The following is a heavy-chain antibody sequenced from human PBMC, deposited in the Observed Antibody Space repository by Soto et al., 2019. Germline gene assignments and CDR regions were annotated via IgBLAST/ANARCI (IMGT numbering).Heavy chain of an antibody. D-gene: IGHD3-22*01. CDR1: GFTFGDYA. Sequence: EVQLVESGGGLVQPGRSLRLSCTASGFTFGDYATSWVRQAPGKGLEWVGFIRSKAYGGTTEYAASVKGRFTISRDDSKSIAYLQMNSLKTEDTAVYYCTRDQYYDSSGYLDYWGQGTLVTVSS. V-gene: IGHV3-49*04. CDR2: IRSKAYGGTT. J-gene: IGHJ4*02. CDR3: TRDQYYDSSGYLDY.